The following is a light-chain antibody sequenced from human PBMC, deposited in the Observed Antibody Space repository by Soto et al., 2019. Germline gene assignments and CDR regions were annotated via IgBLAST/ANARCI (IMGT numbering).Light chain of an antibody. CDR1: QSVSTH. CDR2: GAS. Sequence: ETVLTQSPDTVSLSPGERATLSCRTSQSVSTHLAWYQQRPGQAPRLLIYGASSRASGIPDRFSGSGSGTDFTLTISRVEPEDFAVYFCQQYGSSLTFGQGTKVDIK. J-gene: IGKJ1*01. CDR3: QQYGSSLT. V-gene: IGKV3-20*01.